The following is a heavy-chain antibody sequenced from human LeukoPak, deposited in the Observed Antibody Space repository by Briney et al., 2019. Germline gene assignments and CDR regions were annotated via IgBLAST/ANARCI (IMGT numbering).Heavy chain of an antibody. CDR2: INAGNGNT. CDR1: GYTFTSYA. CDR3: ARSVSDY. Sequence: ASVTVSFTASGYTFTSYAMHWVRQAPGQRLEWMGWINAGNGNTKYSQKFQGRVTITRDTSASTAYMELSSLRSEDTAVYYCARSVSDYWGQGTLVTVSS. V-gene: IGHV1-3*01. J-gene: IGHJ4*02.